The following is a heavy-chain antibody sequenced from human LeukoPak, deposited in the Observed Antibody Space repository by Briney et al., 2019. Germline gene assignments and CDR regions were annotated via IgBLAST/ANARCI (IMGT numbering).Heavy chain of an antibody. V-gene: IGHV3-11*01. J-gene: IGHJ6*03. Sequence: PGGSLRLSCAASGLTFSDYNMRWIRQAPGKGLEWVSSISRSGSTKYYADSVKGRFTISRDNAKNSLFLQMNSLRAEDTAVYYCARVLRYCSGGNCYSGGLGYMDVWGKGTTVTISS. CDR3: ARVLRYCSGGNCYSGGLGYMDV. D-gene: IGHD2-15*01. CDR2: ISRSGSTK. CDR1: GLTFSDYN.